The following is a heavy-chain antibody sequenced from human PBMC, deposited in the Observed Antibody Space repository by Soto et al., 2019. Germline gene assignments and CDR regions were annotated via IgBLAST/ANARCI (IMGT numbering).Heavy chain of an antibody. CDR2: IYPGDSDT. CDR3: ARLYYNDRSGSGYFEY. Sequence: GESLKISCKGSGYSFTSFWIGWVRQMPGKGLEWMGIIYPGDSDTTYSPSFQGQVTISVDKSISTAYLQWSSLKASDTAMYYCARLYYNDRSGSGYFEYWGQGTLVTVSS. D-gene: IGHD3-22*01. J-gene: IGHJ4*02. CDR1: GYSFTSFW. V-gene: IGHV5-51*01.